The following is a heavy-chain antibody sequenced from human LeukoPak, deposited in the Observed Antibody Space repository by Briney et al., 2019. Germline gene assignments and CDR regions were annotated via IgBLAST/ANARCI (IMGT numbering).Heavy chain of an antibody. Sequence: PGGSLRLSCAASGFTFSSYSMNWVRQAPGKGLEWVSSISSSSSYIYYADSVKGRFTISRDNSKNTLYLQMNSLRAEDTAVYYCARERGIVVVVAATFFDYWGQGTLVTVSS. CDR2: ISSSSSYI. CDR3: ARERGIVVVVAATFFDY. V-gene: IGHV3-21*01. D-gene: IGHD2-15*01. CDR1: GFTFSSYS. J-gene: IGHJ4*02.